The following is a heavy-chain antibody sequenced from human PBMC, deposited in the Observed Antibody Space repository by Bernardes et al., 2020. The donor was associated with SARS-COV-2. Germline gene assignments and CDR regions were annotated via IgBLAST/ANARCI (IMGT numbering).Heavy chain of an antibody. CDR1: GFTFSSYE. J-gene: IGHJ4*02. D-gene: IGHD4-17*01. Sequence: GGSLRLSCAASGFTFSSYEMNWVRQAPGKGLEWVSYISSSGSTIYYADSVKGRFTISRDNGKNSLYLQMNSLRAEDTAVYYCARDTPTVTKDYWGQGTLVTVSS. CDR2: ISSSGSTI. V-gene: IGHV3-48*03. CDR3: ARDTPTVTKDY.